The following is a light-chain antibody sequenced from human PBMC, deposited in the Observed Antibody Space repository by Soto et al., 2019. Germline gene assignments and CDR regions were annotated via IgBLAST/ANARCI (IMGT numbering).Light chain of an antibody. Sequence: DIPMTQSPSTLSASVGDRVTITCRASQSISSWLAWYQQKPGKAPKLLIYKASSLESGVPSRFSVSGSGTEFTLTISSLQPDVFATYYCQQYNSYPYTFGQGTKLQIK. J-gene: IGKJ2*01. V-gene: IGKV1-5*03. CDR1: QSISSW. CDR2: KAS. CDR3: QQYNSYPYT.